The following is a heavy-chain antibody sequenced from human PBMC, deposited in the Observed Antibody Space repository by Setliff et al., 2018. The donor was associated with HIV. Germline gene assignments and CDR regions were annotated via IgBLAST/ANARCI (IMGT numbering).Heavy chain of an antibody. V-gene: IGHV1-69*13. CDR2: IIPIFDTA. J-gene: IGHJ5*02. Sequence: SVKVSCKASGGTFSSYVISWVRQAPGQGLEWMGGIIPIFDTANYAQKFQGRVTITADESTSTAYMELSSLRSDDMAVYYCARDFSGQQLVGGWFDPWGQGTLVTVS. D-gene: IGHD6-13*01. CDR1: GGTFSSYV. CDR3: ARDFSGQQLVGGWFDP.